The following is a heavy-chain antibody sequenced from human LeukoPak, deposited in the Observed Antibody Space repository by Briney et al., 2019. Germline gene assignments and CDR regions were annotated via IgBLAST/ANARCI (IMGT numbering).Heavy chain of an antibody. Sequence: SETLPLTCTVSGGSISSGGYYWTWIRQHPGKGLEWIGYIYYSGSTYYNPSLRSRITISVDTSKNQFSLKLSSVTAADTAVYYCAKDRSPGREGVGGMDVWGQGITVTVSS. J-gene: IGHJ6*02. D-gene: IGHD3-10*01. V-gene: IGHV4-31*03. CDR2: IYYSGST. CDR1: GGSISSGGYY. CDR3: AKDRSPGREGVGGMDV.